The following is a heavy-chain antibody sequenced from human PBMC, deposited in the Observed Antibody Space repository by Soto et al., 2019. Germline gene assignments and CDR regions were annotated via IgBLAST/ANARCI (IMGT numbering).Heavy chain of an antibody. V-gene: IGHV3-23*01. CDR2: ISGSGGST. CDR1: GFTFSSYA. CDR3: AKSRRAAAGPPPYYYYGMDV. D-gene: IGHD6-13*01. J-gene: IGHJ6*02. Sequence: GGSLRLSCAASGFTFSSYAMSWVRQAPGKGLEWVSAISGSGGSTYYADSVKGRFTISRDNSKNTLYLQMNSLRAEDTAVYYCAKSRRAAAGPPPYYYYGMDVWGQGTTVTVSS.